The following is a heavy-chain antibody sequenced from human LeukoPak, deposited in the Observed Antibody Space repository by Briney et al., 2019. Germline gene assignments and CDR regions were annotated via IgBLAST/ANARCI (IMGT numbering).Heavy chain of an antibody. Sequence: SETLSLTCAVSGGSISSSNWWSWVRQPPGKGLEWIGEIYHSGNTNYNPSLKSRVTISVDTSKNQFSLNLSSVTAADTAVYYCATVYSGYDVVGEDYWGQGTLVTVSS. CDR3: ATVYSGYDVVGEDY. CDR2: IYHSGNT. D-gene: IGHD5-12*01. J-gene: IGHJ4*02. V-gene: IGHV4-4*02. CDR1: GGSISSSNW.